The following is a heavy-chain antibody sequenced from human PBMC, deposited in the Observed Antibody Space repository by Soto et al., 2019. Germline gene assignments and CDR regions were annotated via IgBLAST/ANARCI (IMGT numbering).Heavy chain of an antibody. CDR2: ITDSGTGT. V-gene: IGHV3-23*01. Sequence: EVHLLESGGGLVHPGESLRLSCGASGFTFSSCVMTWVRQAPGKGLEWVSSITDSGTGTYYADSVKGRFTISRDNSKNTMYLQMNNLRVEETGVYYCAKGLINGRWYAEYWGQGTLVTVSS. J-gene: IGHJ4*02. D-gene: IGHD6-13*01. CDR1: GFTFSSCV. CDR3: AKGLINGRWYAEY.